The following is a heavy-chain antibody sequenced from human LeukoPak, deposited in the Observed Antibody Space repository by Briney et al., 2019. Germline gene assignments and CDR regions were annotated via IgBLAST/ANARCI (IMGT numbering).Heavy chain of an antibody. CDR2: ISGSGGST. D-gene: IGHD6-13*01. CDR3: AKLSWLMYYFDY. CDR1: GFTFSRYA. Sequence: TGGSLRLSCAASGFTFSRYAMSWVRQAPGKGLEWVSAISGSGGSTYYADSVKGRFTISRDNSKNTLYLQMNSLRAEDTAVYYCAKLSWLMYYFDYWGQGTLVTVSS. J-gene: IGHJ4*02. V-gene: IGHV3-23*01.